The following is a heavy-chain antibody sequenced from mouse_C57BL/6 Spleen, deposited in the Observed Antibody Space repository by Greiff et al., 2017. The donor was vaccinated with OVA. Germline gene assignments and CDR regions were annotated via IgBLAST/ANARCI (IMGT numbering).Heavy chain of an antibody. V-gene: IGHV1-52*01. D-gene: IGHD1-1*01. CDR3: AREYYAIIPGDFDY. J-gene: IGHJ2*01. Sequence: QVQLQQPGAELVRPGSSVKLSCKASGYTFTSYWMHWVKQRPIQGLEWIGNIDPSDSETHYNQKFKDKATLTVDKSSSTAYMQLSSLTSEDSAVYYCAREYYAIIPGDFDYWGQGTTLSVSS. CDR2: IDPSDSET. CDR1: GYTFTSYW.